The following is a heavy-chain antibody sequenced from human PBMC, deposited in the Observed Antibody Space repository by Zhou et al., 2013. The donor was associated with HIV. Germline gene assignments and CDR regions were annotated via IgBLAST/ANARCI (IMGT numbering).Heavy chain of an antibody. V-gene: IGHV1-8*03. D-gene: IGHD6-13*01. CDR2: MNPRSGNT. J-gene: IGHJ4*02. CDR3: ASGPAAGAPLDY. Sequence: QVQLVQSGAEVNKPGASVKVSCKASGYTFTSYDINWVRQATGQGLEWMGWMNPRSGNTGYAQKFQGRVTITRNTSINTAYMELSSLRSGDTAVYYCASGPAAGAPLDYWGQGTLVTVSS. CDR1: GYTFTSYD.